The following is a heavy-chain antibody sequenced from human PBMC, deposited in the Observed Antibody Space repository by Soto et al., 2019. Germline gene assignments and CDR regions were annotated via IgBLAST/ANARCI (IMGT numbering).Heavy chain of an antibody. J-gene: IGHJ3*02. CDR3: ARVRSGSYYKRAFDI. D-gene: IGHD1-26*01. Sequence: PSVKVSCKASGGTFSSYAISWVRQAPGQGLEWMGGIIPIFGTANYAQKFQGRVTITADKSTSTAYMELSSLRSEDTAVYYCARVRSGSYYKRAFDIWGQGTMVTVSS. V-gene: IGHV1-69*06. CDR1: GGTFSSYA. CDR2: IIPIFGTA.